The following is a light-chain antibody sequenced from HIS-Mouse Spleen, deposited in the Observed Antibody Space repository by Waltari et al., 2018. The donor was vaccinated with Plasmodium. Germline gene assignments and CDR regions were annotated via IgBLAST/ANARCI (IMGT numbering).Light chain of an antibody. J-gene: IGLJ3*02. Sequence: SYELTQPPSVSVSPGQTARIPCSGAALPKKSAYWYQQKSGQAPVLVIYEASKRPPGIPERFSGSSSGTMATLTISGAQVEDEADYYCYSTDSSGNHRVFGGGTKLTVL. CDR1: ALPKKS. CDR2: EAS. V-gene: IGLV3-10*01. CDR3: YSTDSSGNHRV.